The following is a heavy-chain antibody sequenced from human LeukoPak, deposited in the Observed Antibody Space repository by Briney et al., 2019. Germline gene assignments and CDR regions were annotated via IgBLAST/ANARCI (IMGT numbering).Heavy chain of an antibody. Sequence: GGSLRLSRGACGFSLRNYAIHGVRQAPGKGLEDVSVINTDGRITYYADSVKGRFTISRDNSKNTVYLQRGSLRGEDMAVYYCTRDGGSFCDFDYWGQGALVTVSS. CDR2: INTDGRIT. CDR3: TRDGGSFCDFDY. V-gene: IGHV3-64*02. J-gene: IGHJ4*02. D-gene: IGHD1-26*01. CDR1: GFSLRNYA.